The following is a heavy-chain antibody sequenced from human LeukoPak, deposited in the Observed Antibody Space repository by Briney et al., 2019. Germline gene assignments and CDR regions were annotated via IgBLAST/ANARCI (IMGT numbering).Heavy chain of an antibody. V-gene: IGHV6-1*01. CDR2: TYYRSKWFN. D-gene: IGHD1-7*01. CDR1: GGSITSYH. CDR3: ARDLHELELYYFDS. Sequence: SETLSLTCTVSGGSITSYHWSWIRQSPSRGLEWLGRTYYRSKWFNDYAMSVKGRMTINPDTSKNQFSLQLNSVTPEDTAVYYCARDLHELELYYFDSWGQGTLVIVSS. J-gene: IGHJ4*02.